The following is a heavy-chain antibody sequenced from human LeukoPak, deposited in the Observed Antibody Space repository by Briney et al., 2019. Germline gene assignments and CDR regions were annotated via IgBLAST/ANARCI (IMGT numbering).Heavy chain of an antibody. D-gene: IGHD6-13*01. Sequence: GGSLRLSCAASGFTFSSYAMSWVRQAPGKGLEWVSAIIGSGSSTYYADSVKGRFTISRDNSKDTLFLQMNSLRAEDTAVYYCAKDRAQQLVLDFWGQGTLVTVSS. CDR3: AKDRAQQLVLDF. CDR2: IIGSGSST. J-gene: IGHJ4*02. CDR1: GFTFSSYA. V-gene: IGHV3-23*01.